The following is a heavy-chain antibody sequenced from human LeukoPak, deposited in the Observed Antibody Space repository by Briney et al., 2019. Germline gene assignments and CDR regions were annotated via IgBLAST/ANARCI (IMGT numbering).Heavy chain of an antibody. V-gene: IGHV4-34*01. J-gene: IGHJ4*02. CDR2: INHSGST. Sequence: SEALSLTCAVYGGSFSGYYWSWIRQPPGKGLEWIGEINHSGSTNYNPSLKSRVTISVDTSKNQFSLKLSSVTAADTAVYYCARGRGYDYVWGSYRQACGGYCPVFDYWGQGTLVTVSS. D-gene: IGHD3-16*02. CDR1: GGSFSGYY. CDR3: ARGRGYDYVWGSYRQACGGYCPVFDY.